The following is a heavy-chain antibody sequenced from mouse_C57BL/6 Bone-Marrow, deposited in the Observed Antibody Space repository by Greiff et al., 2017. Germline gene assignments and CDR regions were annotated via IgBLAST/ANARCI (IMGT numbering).Heavy chain of an antibody. D-gene: IGHD4-1*01. CDR1: GYTFTSYW. CDR2: IDPSDSYT. V-gene: IGHV1-50*01. J-gene: IGHJ3*01. CDR3: ASPGAWFAY. Sequence: QVQLQQPGAELVKPGASVKLSCKASGYTFTSYWMQWVNQRPGQGLEWIGEIDPSDSYTNYNQKFKGKATLTVDTSYSTAYMQLRSLTSEDSAVYYCASPGAWFAYWGQGTLVTVSA.